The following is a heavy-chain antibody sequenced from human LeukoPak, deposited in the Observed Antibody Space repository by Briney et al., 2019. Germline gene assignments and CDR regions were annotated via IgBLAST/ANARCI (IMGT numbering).Heavy chain of an antibody. D-gene: IGHD1-7*01. CDR3: ARGNLPYEREAFDI. J-gene: IGHJ3*02. V-gene: IGHV3-48*01. Sequence: GGSLRLSCSASGFTFSTYSLNWVRRAPGKGLEWVSYISSSGTTLYYADSVKGRFTISRDNAKNSLYLQMNSLRAEDTAVYYCARGNLPYEREAFDIWGQGTMVTVSS. CDR1: GFTFSTYS. CDR2: ISSSGTTL.